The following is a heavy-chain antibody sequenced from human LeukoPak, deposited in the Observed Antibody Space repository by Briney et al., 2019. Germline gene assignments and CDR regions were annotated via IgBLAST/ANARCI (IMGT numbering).Heavy chain of an antibody. Sequence: GGSLRLSCAASGFTFSSYNMNWVRQAPGKGLEWVSCISSSSIHIYYADSVKGRFTISRDNAKNSLYLQMNSLRAEDTAVYYCARDLWSPVDFWGQGTLVTVSS. CDR3: ARDLWSPVDF. CDR2: ISSSSIHI. J-gene: IGHJ4*02. V-gene: IGHV3-21*01. CDR1: GFTFSSYN. D-gene: IGHD2-21*01.